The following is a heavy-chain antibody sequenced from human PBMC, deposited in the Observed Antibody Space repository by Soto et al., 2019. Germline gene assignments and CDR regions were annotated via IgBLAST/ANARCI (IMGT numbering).Heavy chain of an antibody. CDR3: AKSPTEWELLDYYYGMDV. Sequence: GGSLRLSCAASGFTFSSYGMHWVRQAPGKGLEWVAVISYDGSNKYYADSVKGRFTISRDNSKNTLYLQMNSLRAEDTAVYYCAKSPTEWELLDYYYGMDVWGQGTTVTVSS. CDR2: ISYDGSNK. J-gene: IGHJ6*02. CDR1: GFTFSSYG. V-gene: IGHV3-30*18. D-gene: IGHD1-26*01.